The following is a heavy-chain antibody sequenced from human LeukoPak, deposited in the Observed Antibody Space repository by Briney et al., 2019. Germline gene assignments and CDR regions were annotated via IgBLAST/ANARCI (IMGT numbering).Heavy chain of an antibody. D-gene: IGHD2-15*01. CDR1: GGTFISYA. CDR3: AREGYCSGGSCYNYFDY. CDR2: IIPIFGTA. J-gene: IGHJ4*02. Sequence: SVKVSCKASGGTFISYAISWVRQAPGQGPEWMGGIIPIFGTANYAQKFQGRVTITADESTSTAYMELSSLRSEDTAVYYCAREGYCSGGSCYNYFDYWGQGTLVTVSS. V-gene: IGHV1-69*13.